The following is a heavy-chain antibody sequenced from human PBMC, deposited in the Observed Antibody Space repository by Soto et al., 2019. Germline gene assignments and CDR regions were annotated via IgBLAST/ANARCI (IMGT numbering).Heavy chain of an antibody. J-gene: IGHJ3*01. CDR1: GGSFGAYY. Sequence: PSETLSLTCVVYGGSFGAYYWRWIRQPPGKGLEYIGEINHSGSTNYNPSLKSRVTISFDTSNNQISLKLTSVTAADTAVYYCEAYCGSDCFSLDAFDVWGQGTMVTVSS. CDR2: INHSGST. D-gene: IGHD2-21*02. V-gene: IGHV4-34*01. CDR3: EAYCGSDCFSLDAFDV.